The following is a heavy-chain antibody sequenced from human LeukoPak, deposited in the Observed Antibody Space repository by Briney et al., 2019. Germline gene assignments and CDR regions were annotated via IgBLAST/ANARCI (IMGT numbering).Heavy chain of an antibody. CDR3: AKDLWYGDSIDY. CDR1: GFTFSSYA. Sequence: PGGSLRLSCAASGFTFSSYAMSWVRQAPGKGPEGVSAISGSGGSTYYEDSVKGRFTISRDNSKNTLYLQMNSLRAEDTAVYYCAKDLWYGDSIDYWGQGTLVTVSS. V-gene: IGHV3-23*01. D-gene: IGHD4-17*01. J-gene: IGHJ4*02. CDR2: ISGSGGST.